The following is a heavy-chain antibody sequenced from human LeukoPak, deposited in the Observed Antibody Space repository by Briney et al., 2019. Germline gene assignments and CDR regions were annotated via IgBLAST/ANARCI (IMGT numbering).Heavy chain of an antibody. CDR1: GYTFMHHY. CDR2: INPFDGFT. Sequence: ASVKVSCKASGYTFMHHYLHWVRQAPGQGLEWMGIINPFDGFTSYAQKLQGRVTMTSDTSTSTVYMELRSLKSEDTAVYYCARRVGATPFDLWGQGTLVTVSS. V-gene: IGHV1-46*04. D-gene: IGHD1-26*01. CDR3: ARRVGATPFDL. J-gene: IGHJ4*02.